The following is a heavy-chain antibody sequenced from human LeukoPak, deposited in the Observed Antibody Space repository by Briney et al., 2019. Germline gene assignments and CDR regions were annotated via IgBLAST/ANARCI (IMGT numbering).Heavy chain of an antibody. Sequence: ASVKVSCKASGGTFSSYAINWVRQAPGQGLKWMGGIIPIFGTANYAQKFQGRVTITADESTSTAYMELSSLRSEDTAVYYCARTAQGYSSDPGYYYYYMDVWGKGTTVTISS. J-gene: IGHJ6*03. CDR2: IIPIFGTA. CDR3: ARTAQGYSSDPGYYYYYMDV. D-gene: IGHD6-19*01. CDR1: GGTFSSYA. V-gene: IGHV1-69*13.